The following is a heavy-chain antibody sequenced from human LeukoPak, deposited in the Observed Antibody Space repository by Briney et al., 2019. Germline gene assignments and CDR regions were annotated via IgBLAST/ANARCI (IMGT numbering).Heavy chain of an antibody. V-gene: IGHV3-48*02. J-gene: IGHJ4*02. CDR1: GFTFSSHS. CDR3: ARGSGNSFDY. CDR2: ISSSSSAM. D-gene: IGHD3-10*01. Sequence: PGGSLRLSCAASGFTFSSHSMSWVRQAPGKGLEWVSYISSSSSAMYYADSMKSRFTISRDNAKNSLYLQMNNLRDEDTAVYYCARGSGNSFDYWGQGALVTVSS.